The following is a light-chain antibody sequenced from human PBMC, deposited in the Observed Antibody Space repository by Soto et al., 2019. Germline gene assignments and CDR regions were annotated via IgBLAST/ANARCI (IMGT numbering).Light chain of an antibody. J-gene: IGLJ1*01. CDR2: DVT. CDR1: SSDVGDNNY. CDR3: SSYNSSSTLYV. V-gene: IGLV2-14*01. Sequence: QSALTQPASVSGSPGQSITISCTGTSSDVGDNNYVSWYQQHPGKAPKLMIYDVTHRPSGISNRFSGSKSGNTASLTISGLQAEDEADYYCSSYNSSSTLYVFGTGTKLTVL.